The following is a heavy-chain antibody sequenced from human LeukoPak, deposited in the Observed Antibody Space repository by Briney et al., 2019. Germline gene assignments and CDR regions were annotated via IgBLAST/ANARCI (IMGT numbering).Heavy chain of an antibody. D-gene: IGHD3-22*01. J-gene: IGHJ4*02. Sequence: GASVKVSCKASGYTFTDYYMHWVRQAPGQGLEWMGIINPRGGSTIYAQDFQGRVTLTRDTSTSTVYMELSSLRSEDTAVYYCARRYYDNSGHSYGYYFDYWGQGTLVTVSS. V-gene: IGHV1-46*01. CDR1: GYTFTDYY. CDR3: ARRYYDNSGHSYGYYFDY. CDR2: INPRGGST.